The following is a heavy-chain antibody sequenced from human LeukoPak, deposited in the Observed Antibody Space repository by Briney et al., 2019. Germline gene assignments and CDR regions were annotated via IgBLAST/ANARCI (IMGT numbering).Heavy chain of an antibody. CDR1: GGSISSGTYY. CDR3: ARDMTYHFYGMDV. V-gene: IGHV4-39*01. CDR2: LYYSGST. J-gene: IGHJ6*02. Sequence: PSETLSLTCTVSGGSISSGTYYWGWLRQPPGTGLEWLGSLYYSGSTYYSPSLKSRVTMSVDTSKNQFSLKLTSVTAADTAVYYCARDMTYHFYGMDVWGQGTTVTVSS.